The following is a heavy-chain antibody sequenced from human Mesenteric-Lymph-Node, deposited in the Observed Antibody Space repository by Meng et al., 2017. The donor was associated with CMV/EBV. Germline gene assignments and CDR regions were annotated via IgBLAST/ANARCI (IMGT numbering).Heavy chain of an antibody. Sequence: GESLKISCAASGFTFSSYAMHWVRQAPGKGLEWVAFIRYDGSNKYYADSVKGRFTISRDNSKNTLYLQMNSLRAEDTAVYYCAKDWSRRMVYAIRLDWFDPWGQGTLVTVSS. CDR1: GFTFSSYA. V-gene: IGHV3-30*02. J-gene: IGHJ5*02. CDR3: AKDWSRRMVYAIRLDWFDP. D-gene: IGHD2-8*01. CDR2: IRYDGSNK.